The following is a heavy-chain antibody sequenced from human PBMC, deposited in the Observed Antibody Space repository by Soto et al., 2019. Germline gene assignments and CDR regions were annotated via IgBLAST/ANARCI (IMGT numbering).Heavy chain of an antibody. D-gene: IGHD6-19*01. Sequence: QVQLVESGGGVVQPGRSLRLSCAASGFTFSSYGMHWVRQAPGKGLEWVAVIWYDGSNKYYADSVKGRFTISRDNSKNALYLQMNGLRAEDTAVSYCARDRRDWQWLDYYCYGMDVWGLGTTVTVSS. J-gene: IGHJ6*02. CDR2: IWYDGSNK. V-gene: IGHV3-33*01. CDR3: ARDRRDWQWLDYYCYGMDV. CDR1: GFTFSSYG.